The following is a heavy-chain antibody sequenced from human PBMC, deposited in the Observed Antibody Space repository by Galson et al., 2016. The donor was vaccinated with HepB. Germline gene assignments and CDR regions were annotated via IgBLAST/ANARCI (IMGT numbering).Heavy chain of an antibody. CDR1: GGSFSGYY. D-gene: IGHD3-16*01. V-gene: IGHV4-34*01. CDR2: INHSGGT. Sequence: SETLSLTCTVYGGSFSGYYWSWIRQPPGKGLEWIGEINHSGGTNYNPSLKSRVTISVDTSKNQFSLKLSSVTAADTAVYYCAKHGGPNPSWYFDLWGRGTLVTVSS. CDR3: AKHGGPNPSWYFDL. J-gene: IGHJ2*01.